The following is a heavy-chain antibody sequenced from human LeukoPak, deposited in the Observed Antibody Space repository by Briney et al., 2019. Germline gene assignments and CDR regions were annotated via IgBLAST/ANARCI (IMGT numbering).Heavy chain of an antibody. CDR1: GGSVSSGSSY. CDR2: IYYTGST. J-gene: IGHJ6*04. CDR3: ARDPYGMDV. Sequence: PSETLPLTCTVSGGSVSSGSSYWSWIRQPPGKGLEWIAYIYYTGSTNYNPSLKSRATISVDTSKNQFSLNLRSVTAADTAVYYCARDPYGMDVWGKGTTVTVSS. V-gene: IGHV4-61*01.